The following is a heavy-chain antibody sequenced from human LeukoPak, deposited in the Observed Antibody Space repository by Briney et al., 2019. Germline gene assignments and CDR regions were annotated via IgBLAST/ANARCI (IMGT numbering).Heavy chain of an antibody. CDR2: IRKDGSDK. CDR3: AKDSNWAFDY. V-gene: IGHV3-30*02. D-gene: IGHD7-27*01. J-gene: IGHJ4*02. Sequence: PGGPLRLSCGASGFTFSRYGMHWVRQAPGKGLEWVTYIRKDGSDKYYADSVKGRFTISRDSSKNMVYLQMTSLRAEDTALYYCAKDSNWAFDYWGQGTLVSVSS. CDR1: GFTFSRYG.